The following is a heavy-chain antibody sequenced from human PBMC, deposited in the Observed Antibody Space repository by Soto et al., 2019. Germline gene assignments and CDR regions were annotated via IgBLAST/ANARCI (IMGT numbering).Heavy chain of an antibody. CDR2: IIPIFGTA. V-gene: IGHV1-69*13. CDR1: GGTFSSYA. Sequence: SVKVSCKASGGTFSSYAISWVRQAPGQGLEWMGGIIPIFGTANYAQKFQGRVTITADESTSTAYMELSSLRSEDTAVYYCASEEHPYSSGWFDYWGQGTLVTVSS. CDR3: ASEEHPYSSGWFDY. J-gene: IGHJ4*02. D-gene: IGHD6-19*01.